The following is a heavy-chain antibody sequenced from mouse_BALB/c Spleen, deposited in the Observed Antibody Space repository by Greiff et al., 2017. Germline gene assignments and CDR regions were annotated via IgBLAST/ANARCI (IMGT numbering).Heavy chain of an antibody. Sequence: EVHLVESGGGLVKPGGSLKLSCAASGFTFSSYAMSWVRQSPEKRLEWVAEISSGGSYTYYPDTVTGRFTISRDNAKNTLYLEMSSLRSEDTAMYYCARGDYDGYYWGQGTLVTVSA. CDR1: GFTFSSYA. J-gene: IGHJ3*01. V-gene: IGHV5-9-4*01. CDR3: ARGDYDGYY. D-gene: IGHD2-3*01. CDR2: ISSGGSYT.